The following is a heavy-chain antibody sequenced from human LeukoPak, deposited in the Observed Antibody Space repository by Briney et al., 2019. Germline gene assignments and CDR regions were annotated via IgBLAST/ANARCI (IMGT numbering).Heavy chain of an antibody. J-gene: IGHJ1*01. V-gene: IGHV1-69*13. Sequence: GASVTVSCKASGGTFSSYAISWVRQAPGQGLEWMGGIIPIFGTANYAQKFQGRVTITADESTSTAYMELSSLRSEDTAVYYCATREYLGVVIPTGEYFQHWGQGTLVTVSS. CDR2: IIPIFGTA. CDR3: ATREYLGVVIPTGEYFQH. CDR1: GGTFSSYA. D-gene: IGHD3-3*01.